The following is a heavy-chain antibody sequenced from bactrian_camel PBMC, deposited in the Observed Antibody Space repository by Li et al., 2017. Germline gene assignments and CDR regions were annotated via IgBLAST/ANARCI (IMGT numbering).Heavy chain of an antibody. D-gene: IGHD7*01. CDR2: IDTGGGNT. J-gene: IGHJ4*01. Sequence: DVQLVESGGGLVQPGGSLTLSCTASGFTFGSSDMSWGRQIPGKGLEWVSGIDTGGGNTYYADSVKGRFTISRDNALNTAYLQMNSLKPEDTAVYYCSRGARCGDGTCRLDDFGAYKPWGQGTQVTVS. CDR3: SRGARCGDGTCRLDDFGAYKP. V-gene: IGHV3S40*01. CDR1: GFTFGSSD.